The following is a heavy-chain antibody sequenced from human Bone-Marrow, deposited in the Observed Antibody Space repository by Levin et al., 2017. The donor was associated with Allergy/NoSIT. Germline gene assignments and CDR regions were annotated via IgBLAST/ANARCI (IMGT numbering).Heavy chain of an antibody. Sequence: SCTVSGGSISGGGYYWCWIRQHPGKGLEWIGCISYIGSTHYNPSLKSRVTISADTSDKQFSLKMSPATAAETAVFYCGGGTVHGAYDAFDVWGQGTIVTVSS. J-gene: IGHJ3*01. CDR3: GGGTVHGAYDAFDV. V-gene: IGHV4-31*03. CDR2: ISYIGST. CDR1: GGSISGGGYY. D-gene: IGHD1/OR15-1a*01.